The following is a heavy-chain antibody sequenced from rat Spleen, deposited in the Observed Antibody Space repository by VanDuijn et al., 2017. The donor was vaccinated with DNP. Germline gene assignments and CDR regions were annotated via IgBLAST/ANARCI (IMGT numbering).Heavy chain of an antibody. CDR3: ARNYGLMDA. CDR1: GFSLTSYN. J-gene: IGHJ4*01. V-gene: IGHV2-30*01. CDR2: IWTGGST. Sequence: QVLLKGSGPGLVQPSQTLSLTCTVSGFSLTSYNVHWVRQPSGKGLEWMGVIWTGGSTEYNSALTSRLSISRDTSTSQVFLRMNSLEAEDTAMYFCARNYGLMDAWGQGISVTVSS. D-gene: IGHD1-11*01.